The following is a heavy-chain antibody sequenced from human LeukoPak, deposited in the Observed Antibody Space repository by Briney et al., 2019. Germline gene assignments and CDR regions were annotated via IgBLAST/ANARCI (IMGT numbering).Heavy chain of an antibody. CDR1: GYTFTGYY. J-gene: IGHJ4*02. CDR3: ARELAAAVSFDY. CDR2: INPNSGGT. V-gene: IGHV1-2*02. D-gene: IGHD6-13*01. Sequence: ASVKVSCKASGYTFTGYYMHWVRQAPGQGLEWMGWINPNSGGTNYAQEFQGRVTMTRDTSISTAYMELSRLRSDDTAVYYCARELAAAVSFDYWGQGTLVTVSS.